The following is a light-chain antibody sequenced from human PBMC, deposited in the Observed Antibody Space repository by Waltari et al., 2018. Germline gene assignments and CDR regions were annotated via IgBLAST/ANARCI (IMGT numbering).Light chain of an antibody. CDR2: DVS. V-gene: IGLV2-14*03. CDR3: SSYTSSTKDV. Sequence: QSALTQPASVSGSPGQSIPISCTGPSSDVGGYNYVPWYQQHPGKAPKLMIYDVSNRPSGVSNRFSGSKSGNTASLTISGLQAEDEADYYCSSYTSSTKDVFGTGTKVTVL. J-gene: IGLJ1*01. CDR1: SSDVGGYNY.